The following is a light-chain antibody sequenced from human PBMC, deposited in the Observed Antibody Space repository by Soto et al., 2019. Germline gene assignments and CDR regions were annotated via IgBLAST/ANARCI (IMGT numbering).Light chain of an antibody. CDR3: QQYDRYST. V-gene: IGKV1-5*03. Sequence: DIQMTQFPSTQSASVGDRVIITCRASQSISSWLAWYQQKPGKAPNLLIYKASSLASGVPSRFSGSGFGTEFTPTISSLQPDDIATYYCQQYDRYSTFVGGTKVEIK. CDR2: KAS. CDR1: QSISSW. J-gene: IGKJ4*01.